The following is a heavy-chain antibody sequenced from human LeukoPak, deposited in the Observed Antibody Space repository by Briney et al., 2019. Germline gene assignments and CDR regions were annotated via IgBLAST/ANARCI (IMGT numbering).Heavy chain of an antibody. V-gene: IGHV3-53*01. Sequence: PGGSLRLSCAASGFTVSSNYMSWVRQAPGKGLEWVSVIYSGGSTYYADSVKGRFTISRDNAKSSLYLQMNSLRAEDTAVYYCARTFYYDSSPIDYWGQGTLVTVSS. CDR1: GFTVSSNY. J-gene: IGHJ4*02. CDR2: IYSGGST. D-gene: IGHD3-22*01. CDR3: ARTFYYDSSPIDY.